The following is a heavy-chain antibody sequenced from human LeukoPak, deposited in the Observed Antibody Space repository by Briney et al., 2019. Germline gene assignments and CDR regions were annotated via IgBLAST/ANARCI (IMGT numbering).Heavy chain of an antibody. D-gene: IGHD2-15*01. CDR2: INHSGST. CDR1: GGSFSGFY. V-gene: IGHV4-34*01. Sequence: PSETLSLTCAVYGGSFSGFYWSWIRQPPGKGLEWIGEINHSGSTNYNPSLKSRVTISVDTSMNQFSLKLSSVTAADTAVYYCARAPGAALDWGQGTLVTVTS. J-gene: IGHJ4*02. CDR3: ARAPGAALD.